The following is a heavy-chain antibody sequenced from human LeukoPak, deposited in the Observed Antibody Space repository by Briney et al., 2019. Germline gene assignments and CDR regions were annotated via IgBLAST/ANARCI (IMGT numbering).Heavy chain of an antibody. CDR1: GYTFTGYY. V-gene: IGHV1-2*02. CDR2: INPNSGGT. J-gene: IGHJ3*02. Sequence: ASVKVSCKASGYTFTGYYMHWVRQAPGQGLEWMGWINPNSGGTNYAQKFQGRVTMTRDTSISTAYMELSRLRSDDTAVYYCARYPSYCGGDCYAFDIWGQGTMVTVSS. CDR3: ARYPSYCGGDCYAFDI. D-gene: IGHD2-21*02.